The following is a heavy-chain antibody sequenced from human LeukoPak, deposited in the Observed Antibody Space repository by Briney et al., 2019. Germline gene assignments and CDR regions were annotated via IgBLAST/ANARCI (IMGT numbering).Heavy chain of an antibody. Sequence: VGSLRLSCAASGFTFSSYAMSWVRQAPGKGLEWVSAISGSGGSTYYADSVKGRFTISRDNSKNTLYLQMNSLRAEDTAVYYCAKDEGWTYGDYATPTFDYWGQGTLVTVSS. D-gene: IGHD4-17*01. J-gene: IGHJ4*02. CDR2: ISGSGGST. CDR1: GFTFSSYA. V-gene: IGHV3-23*01. CDR3: AKDEGWTYGDYATPTFDY.